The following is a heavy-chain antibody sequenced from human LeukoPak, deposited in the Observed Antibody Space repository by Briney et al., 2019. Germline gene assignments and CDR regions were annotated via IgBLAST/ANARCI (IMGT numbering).Heavy chain of an antibody. Sequence: SETLSLTCAVSVGSFSGYYWSWIRQPPGKGLEWIGYIYYSGSTNYNPSLKSRVTISVDTSKNQFSLKLSSVIAADTAVYYCARGLPVAGFTDYWGQGTLVTVSS. CDR2: IYYSGST. CDR1: VGSFSGYY. D-gene: IGHD6-19*01. J-gene: IGHJ4*02. V-gene: IGHV4-59*01. CDR3: ARGLPVAGFTDY.